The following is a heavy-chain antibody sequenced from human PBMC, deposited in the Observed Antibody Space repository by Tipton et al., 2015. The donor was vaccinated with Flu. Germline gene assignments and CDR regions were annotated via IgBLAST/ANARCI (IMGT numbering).Heavy chain of an antibody. V-gene: IGHV3-7*01. CDR3: ARDGPPYSPTSGWFDP. Sequence: SLRLSCAASGFTLSTYWMSWVRQTPGKGLEWVANIKQDGSEKHYVDSVKGRFTISRDNAKNSLYLQMNSLRAEDTAVYYCARDGPPYSPTSGWFDPWGQGTLVTVSS. J-gene: IGHJ5*02. D-gene: IGHD1-26*01. CDR2: IKQDGSEK. CDR1: GFTLSTYW.